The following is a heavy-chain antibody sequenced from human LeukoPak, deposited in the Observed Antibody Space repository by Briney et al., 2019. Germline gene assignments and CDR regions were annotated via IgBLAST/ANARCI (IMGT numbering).Heavy chain of an antibody. Sequence: SLRLSCAASGFTFDDYAMHWVRQAPGKGLEWVSGISWNSGSIGYADSVKGRFTISRDNAKNSLYLQMNSLRAEDTALYYCAKDDSGMGVASFGYWGQGTLVTVSP. CDR1: GFTFDDYA. V-gene: IGHV3-9*01. J-gene: IGHJ4*02. CDR2: ISWNSGSI. D-gene: IGHD3-3*01. CDR3: AKDDSGMGVASFGY.